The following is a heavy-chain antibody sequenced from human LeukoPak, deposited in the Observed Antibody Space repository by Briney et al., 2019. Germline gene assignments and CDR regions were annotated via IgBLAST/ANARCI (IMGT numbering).Heavy chain of an antibody. J-gene: IGHJ4*02. CDR1: GGSISSSSYY. V-gene: IGHV4-39*07. CDR2: INHSGST. CDR3: ARGRPKYYYGSGSYRFDY. Sequence: SETLSLTCTVSGGSISSSSYYWGWIRQPPGKGLEWIGEINHSGSTNYNPSLKSRVTISVDTSKNQFSLKLSSVTAADTAVYYCARGRPKYYYGSGSYRFDYWGQGTLVTVSS. D-gene: IGHD3-10*01.